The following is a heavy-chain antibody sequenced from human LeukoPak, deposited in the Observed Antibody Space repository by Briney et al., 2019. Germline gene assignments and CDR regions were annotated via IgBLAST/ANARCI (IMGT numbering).Heavy chain of an antibody. V-gene: IGHV1-2*02. CDR2: INPNSGGT. D-gene: IGHD4-23*01. CDR3: ARVSTVVTPSYYYYYYMDV. J-gene: IGHJ6*03. Sequence: ASVKVSCKASGYTFTGYYMHWVRQAPGQGLEWMGWINPNSGGTNYAQKFQGRVTMTRDTSISTAYMELSRLRSDDTAVYYCARVSTVVTPSYYYYYYMDVWGKGTTVTVSS. CDR1: GYTFTGYY.